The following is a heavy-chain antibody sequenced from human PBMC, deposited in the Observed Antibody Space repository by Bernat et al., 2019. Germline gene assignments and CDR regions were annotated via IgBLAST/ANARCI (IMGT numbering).Heavy chain of an antibody. CDR2: ISAYNGNT. V-gene: IGHV1-18*01. CDR3: AGVGDDFWSGYYFGGKPSSYGMDV. J-gene: IGHJ6*02. Sequence: QVQLVQSGAEVKKPGASVKVSCKASGYTFTSYGISWVRQAPGQGLEWMGWISAYNGNTNYAQKLQGRVTMTTDTSTSTAYMELRSLRSDDTAVYYCAGVGDDFWSGYYFGGKPSSYGMDVWGQGTTVTVSS. D-gene: IGHD3-3*01. CDR1: GYTFTSYG.